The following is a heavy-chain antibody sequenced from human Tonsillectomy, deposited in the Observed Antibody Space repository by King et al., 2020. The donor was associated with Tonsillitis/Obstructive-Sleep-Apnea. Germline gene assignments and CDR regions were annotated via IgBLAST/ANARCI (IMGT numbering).Heavy chain of an antibody. J-gene: IGHJ4*02. CDR1: GFTFDDYA. CDR3: AKDTVPYCGGDCYFGG. Sequence: VQLVESGGGLVQPGRSLRLSCAASGFTFDDYAMHWVRQAPGKGLEWVSGISWNSNTIGYEDSVKGRFTISRDNAKNSLYLQMNSLRAEDTALYYCAKDTVPYCGGDCYFGGWGQGTLVTVSS. D-gene: IGHD2-21*01. V-gene: IGHV3-9*01. CDR2: ISWNSNTI.